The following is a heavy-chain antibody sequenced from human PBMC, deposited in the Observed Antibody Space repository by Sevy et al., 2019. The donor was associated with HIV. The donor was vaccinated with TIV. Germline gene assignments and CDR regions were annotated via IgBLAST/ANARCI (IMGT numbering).Heavy chain of an antibody. CDR2: IYYSGST. CDR1: GDSVSSGSYY. V-gene: IGHV4-61*01. Sequence: SETLSLTCTVSGDSVSSGSYYWSWIRQPPGKGLEWIGYIYYSGSTNYNPSLKSRVTISVDTSKNQFSLKLSSVTAADTAVYYSAYQRGYSYGLDAFDIWRQGTMVTVSS. CDR3: AYQRGYSYGLDAFDI. D-gene: IGHD5-18*01. J-gene: IGHJ3*02.